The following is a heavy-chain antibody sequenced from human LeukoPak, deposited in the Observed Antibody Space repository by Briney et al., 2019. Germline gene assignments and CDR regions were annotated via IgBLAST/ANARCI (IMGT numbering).Heavy chain of an antibody. CDR1: GGSTSSYY. Sequence: SETLSLTCTVPGGSTSSYYWSWIRQPPGKGLEWIGSIYYSGSTYYYPSLKSRVTISVDTSKNQFSLKLSSVTAADTAVYYCARRTQYKDYDILTGFYEAFDYWGQGTLVTVSS. D-gene: IGHD3-9*01. V-gene: IGHV4-59*05. CDR2: IYYSGST. J-gene: IGHJ4*02. CDR3: ARRTQYKDYDILTGFYEAFDY.